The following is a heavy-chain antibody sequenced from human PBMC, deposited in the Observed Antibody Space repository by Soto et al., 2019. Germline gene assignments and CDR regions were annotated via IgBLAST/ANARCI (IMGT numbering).Heavy chain of an antibody. CDR3: ARAMTTVTNFVY. J-gene: IGHJ4*02. CDR2: IYHSGST. Sequence: SETLPLTCAVSGGSISSGVYSCTWIRQPPGKGLEWIGYIYHSGSTYYNPSLKSRVTISVDRSKNQFSLKLSSVTAADTAVYYCARAMTTVTNFVYWGQETLVTVSS. V-gene: IGHV4-30-2*01. D-gene: IGHD4-17*01. CDR1: GGSISSGVYS.